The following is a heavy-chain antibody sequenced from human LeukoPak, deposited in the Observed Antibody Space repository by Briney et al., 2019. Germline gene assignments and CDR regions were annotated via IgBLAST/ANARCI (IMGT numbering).Heavy chain of an antibody. J-gene: IGHJ5*02. CDR1: GYTFTSYD. CDR2: MNPNSGNT. Sequence: ASVKVSCKASGYTFTSYDINWVRQATGQGLEWMGWMNPNSGNTGYAQKFQGRVTMTRNTSISTAYMELSSLRSEDTAVYYCARDRTAYYYDSSGFDPWGQGTLVTVSS. V-gene: IGHV1-8*01. CDR3: ARDRTAYYYDSSGFDP. D-gene: IGHD3-22*01.